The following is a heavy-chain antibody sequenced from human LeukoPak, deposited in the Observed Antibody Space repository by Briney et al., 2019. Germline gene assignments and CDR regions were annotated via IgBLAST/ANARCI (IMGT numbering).Heavy chain of an antibody. J-gene: IGHJ5*02. CDR2: IYYSGRT. CDR3: VRDPKSAVAADWFDP. D-gene: IGHD6-19*01. CDR1: GDSISSSSYY. Sequence: NTSETLSLTCTVSGDSISSSSYYWGWIRQPPGNGLEWIGSIYYSGRTYYNPSLKSRVTISIDTSNQFSLRPTSMTAADTAVYYCVRDPKSAVAADWFDPWGQGTLVTVSS. V-gene: IGHV4-39*07.